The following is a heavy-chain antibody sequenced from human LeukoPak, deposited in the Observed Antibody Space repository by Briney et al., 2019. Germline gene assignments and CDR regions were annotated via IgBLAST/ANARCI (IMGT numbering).Heavy chain of an antibody. V-gene: IGHV4-61*02. CDR2: IYTSGST. Sequence: SETLSLTCTVSGGSISSGSYYWSWIRQPAGKGLEWIGRIYTSGSTNYNPSLKSRVTISVDTSKNQFSLKLSSVTAADTAVYCCARGDYYYDSSGYNSYNWFDPWGQGTLVTVSS. CDR1: GGSISSGSYY. CDR3: ARGDYYYDSSGYNSYNWFDP. J-gene: IGHJ5*02. D-gene: IGHD3-22*01.